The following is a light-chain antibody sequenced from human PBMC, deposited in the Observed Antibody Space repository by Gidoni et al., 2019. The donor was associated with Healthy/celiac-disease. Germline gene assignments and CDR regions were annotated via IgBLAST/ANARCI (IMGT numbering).Light chain of an antibody. CDR1: SSDVGSYNR. CDR3: SLYTSSSTL. CDR2: EVS. Sequence: QSALTQPPSVSGSPGQSVTISCTGTSSDVGSYNRVSWYQQPPGTAPKLIIYEVSNRPSGVPDRFSGSKSGNTASLTISGLQAEDEADYYCSLYTSSSTLFGTGTKVTVL. V-gene: IGLV2-18*01. J-gene: IGLJ1*01.